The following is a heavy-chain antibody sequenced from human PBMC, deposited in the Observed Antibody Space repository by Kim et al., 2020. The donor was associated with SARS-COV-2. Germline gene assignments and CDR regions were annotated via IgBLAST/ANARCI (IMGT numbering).Heavy chain of an antibody. CDR1: GFTFSSYG. J-gene: IGHJ4*02. CDR2: IWYDGSNK. CDR3: ARGGAPYCSSTSCYTKEGVDY. D-gene: IGHD2-2*02. V-gene: IGHV3-33*01. Sequence: GGSLRLSCAASGFTFSSYGMHWVRQAPGKGLEWVAVIWYDGSNKYYADSVKGRFTISRDNSKNTLYLQMNSLRAEDTAVYYCARGGAPYCSSTSCYTKEGVDYWGPGTLVTLSS.